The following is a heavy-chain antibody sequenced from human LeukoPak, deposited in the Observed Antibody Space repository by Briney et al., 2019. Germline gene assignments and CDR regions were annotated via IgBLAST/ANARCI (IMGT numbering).Heavy chain of an antibody. CDR2: IGTEDDT. Sequence: PGGSLRPSCTASGFTLRNYDMHWVRQTTEKGLEWVSGIGTEDDTFYPDSVKGRFTISRENAKNSFYLQMNSLRAGVTAVYYCARGRFVLVPSLERWYFDLWGRGTLVTVSS. V-gene: IGHV3-13*01. CDR3: ARGRFVLVPSLERWYFDL. J-gene: IGHJ2*01. CDR1: GFTLRNYD. D-gene: IGHD2-8*02.